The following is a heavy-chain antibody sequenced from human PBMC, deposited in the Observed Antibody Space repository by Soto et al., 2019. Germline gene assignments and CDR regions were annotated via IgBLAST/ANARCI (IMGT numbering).Heavy chain of an antibody. CDR1: GGTFSSYA. V-gene: IGHV1-69*12. J-gene: IGHJ4*02. D-gene: IGHD6-13*01. Sequence: QVQLVQSGAEVKKPGSSVKVSCKASGGTFSSYAISWVQQAPGQGLKWMGGIIPIFGTANYAQKFQGRVTITADESTSRAYMELSSLRSEDTAVFYCARDVIAAAGTAGWGQGTLVTVSS. CDR2: IIPIFGTA. CDR3: ARDVIAAAGTAG.